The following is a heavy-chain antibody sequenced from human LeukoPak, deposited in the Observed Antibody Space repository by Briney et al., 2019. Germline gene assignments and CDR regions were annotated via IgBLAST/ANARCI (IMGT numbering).Heavy chain of an antibody. CDR1: GFTFSSYG. CDR3: ARGLYDSSGVEDY. V-gene: IGHV3-30*02. D-gene: IGHD3-22*01. CDR2: IRYDGSNK. J-gene: IGHJ4*02. Sequence: GGSLRLSCAASGFTFSSYGMHWVRQAPGKGLEWVAFIRYDGSNKYYADSVKGRFTISRDNSKNTLYLQMNSLRAEDTAVYYCARGLYDSSGVEDYWGQGTLVTVSS.